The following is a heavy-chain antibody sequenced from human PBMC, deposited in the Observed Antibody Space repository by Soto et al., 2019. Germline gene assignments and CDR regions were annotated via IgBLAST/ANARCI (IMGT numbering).Heavy chain of an antibody. D-gene: IGHD6-19*01. CDR2: IYYSGST. CDR1: GGSISSSSYY. Sequence: SETLSLTCTVSGGSISSSSYYWGWIRQPPGKGLEWIGSIYYSGSTYYNPSLKSRVTISVDTSKNQFSLKLSSVTAADTAVYYCARHEQWLVRNDWFDPWGQGTLVTVSS. V-gene: IGHV4-39*01. CDR3: ARHEQWLVRNDWFDP. J-gene: IGHJ5*02.